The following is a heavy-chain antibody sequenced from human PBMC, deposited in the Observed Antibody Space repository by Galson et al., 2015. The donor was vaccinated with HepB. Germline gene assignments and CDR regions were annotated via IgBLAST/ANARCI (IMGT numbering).Heavy chain of an antibody. V-gene: IGHV4-38-2*02. Sequence: SEPLSLTCSVSGYSITSGYCWGSIRRSPKKGLEWIAIICHSGTTYYNPSLRSRVTISVDTSTNQFSLKLNSVTAADTAVCYCARLGGGGLYWFDPWGQGTLVTVSS. CDR1: GYSITSGYC. CDR3: ARLGGGGLYWFDP. D-gene: IGHD3-10*01. J-gene: IGHJ5*02. CDR2: ICHSGTT.